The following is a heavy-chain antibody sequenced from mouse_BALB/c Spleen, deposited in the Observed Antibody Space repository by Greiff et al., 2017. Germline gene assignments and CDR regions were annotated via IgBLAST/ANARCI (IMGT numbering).Heavy chain of an antibody. CDR2: ISSGSSTI. Sequence: EVQGVESGGGLVQPGGSRKLSCAASGFTFSSFGMHWVRQAPEKGLEWVAYISSGSSTIYYADTVKGRFTISRDNPKNTLFLQMTSLRSEDTAMYYCAAGTGFYAMDYWGQGTSVTVSS. V-gene: IGHV5-17*02. D-gene: IGHD4-1*01. CDR1: GFTFSSFG. CDR3: AAGTGFYAMDY. J-gene: IGHJ4*01.